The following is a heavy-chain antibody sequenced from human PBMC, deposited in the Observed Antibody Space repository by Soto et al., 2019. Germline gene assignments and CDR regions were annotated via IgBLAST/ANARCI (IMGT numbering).Heavy chain of an antibody. CDR2: SYHSGSS. D-gene: IGHD3-22*01. Sequence: QVQLRESGPRLVKPSGTLSLTCAVSGSSITSSNWWTWVRQPPGKGLEWIGESYHSGSSNYNPSLKSRVTISVDKAKNQFFLKLTAVTPADRAVYYCARRYYYDSSGYYLGDWGQGTLVTVSS. J-gene: IGHJ4*02. V-gene: IGHV4-4*02. CDR3: ARRYYYDSSGYYLGD. CDR1: GSSITSSNW.